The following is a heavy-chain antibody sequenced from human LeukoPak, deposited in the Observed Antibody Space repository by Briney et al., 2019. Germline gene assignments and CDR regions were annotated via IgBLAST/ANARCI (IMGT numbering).Heavy chain of an antibody. CDR3: PVDTAMVTTGGY. Sequence: GGSLRLSCAASGFTFSSYSMSWVRQAPGKGLEWVSSISSSSSYIYYADSVKGRFTISRDNAKNSLYLQMNSLRAEDTAVYYCPVDTAMVTTGGYWGQGTLVTVSS. J-gene: IGHJ4*02. CDR1: GFTFSSYS. D-gene: IGHD5-18*01. V-gene: IGHV3-21*01. CDR2: ISSSSSYI.